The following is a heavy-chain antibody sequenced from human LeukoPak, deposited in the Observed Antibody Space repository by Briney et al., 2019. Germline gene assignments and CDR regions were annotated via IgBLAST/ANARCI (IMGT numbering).Heavy chain of an antibody. Sequence: ALVKVSCKASGYTFTGYYMHWVRQAPGQGLEWMGRINPNSGGTNYAQKFQGRVTMTRDTSISTAYMELSRLRSDDTAVYYCARGSYGSGSHETYYYYYYMDVWGKGTTVTVSS. CDR3: ARGSYGSGSHETYYYYYYMDV. J-gene: IGHJ6*03. V-gene: IGHV1-2*06. D-gene: IGHD3-10*01. CDR2: INPNSGGT. CDR1: GYTFTGYY.